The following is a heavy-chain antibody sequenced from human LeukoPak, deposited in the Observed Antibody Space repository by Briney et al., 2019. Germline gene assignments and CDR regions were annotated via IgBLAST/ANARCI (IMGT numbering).Heavy chain of an antibody. CDR1: GYTFITYY. CDR2: INPSGGST. V-gene: IGHV1-46*01. CDR3: ARGSYYYDSSGYYEPSSGTHAFDI. D-gene: IGHD3-22*01. Sequence: GASVKVSCKASGYTFITYYIHWVRQAPGQGLEWMAIINPSGGSTKYAQKLQGRVTMTTDTSTSTAYMELRSLRSDDTAVYYCARGSYYYDSSGYYEPSSGTHAFDIWGQGTMVTVSS. J-gene: IGHJ3*02.